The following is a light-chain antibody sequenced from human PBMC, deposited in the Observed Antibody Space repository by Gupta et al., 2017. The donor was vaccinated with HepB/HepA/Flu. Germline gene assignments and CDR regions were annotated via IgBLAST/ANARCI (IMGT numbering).Light chain of an antibody. J-gene: IGLJ1*01. V-gene: IGLV2-11*01. CDR3: CSYAGNNIHV. CDR2: DVS. Sequence: QSGLTQSRSVSASPGQSVTLSCTGTTNDIGLYDYISWYQQRPGEVPRLILYDVSKRPTGISERFSGSKSGNAASLTISALQPDDEGDYFCCSYAGNNIHVFGSGTAVTVL. CDR1: TNDIGLYDY.